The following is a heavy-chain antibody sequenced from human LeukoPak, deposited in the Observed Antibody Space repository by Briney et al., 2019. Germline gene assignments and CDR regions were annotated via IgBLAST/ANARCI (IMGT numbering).Heavy chain of an antibody. D-gene: IGHD6-19*01. CDR3: AKDTVAAVAVPY. CDR2: ISGRGGVT. V-gene: IGHV3-23*01. J-gene: IGHJ4*02. CDR1: GFTFYDYA. Sequence: GGSLRLSCAASGFTFYDYAMSWVRQAPGKGLEWVSAISGRGGVTYYADSVKGRFTISRDNSKNTLYLQMNSLRAEDTAVYYCAKDTVAAVAVPYWGQGTLVTVSS.